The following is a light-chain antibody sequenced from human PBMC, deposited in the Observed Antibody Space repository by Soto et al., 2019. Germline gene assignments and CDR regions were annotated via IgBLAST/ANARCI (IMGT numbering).Light chain of an antibody. CDR2: KAS. V-gene: IGKV1-5*03. J-gene: IGKJ1*01. CDR1: QSISSW. Sequence: DIQMTQSPSTLSASVGDRVTITFRASQSISSWLAWYQQKPGKAPKLLIYKASSLESGVPSRFSGSGSGIEFTLTISSLQPDDFATYYCQQSNSYPRTFGQGTKVEIK. CDR3: QQSNSYPRT.